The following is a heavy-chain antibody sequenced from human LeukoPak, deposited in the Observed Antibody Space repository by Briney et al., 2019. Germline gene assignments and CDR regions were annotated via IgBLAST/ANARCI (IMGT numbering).Heavy chain of an antibody. J-gene: IGHJ4*02. V-gene: IGHV4-4*07. Sequence: PSGTLSLTCTVSGGSIGPYYWSWLRQPAGKALEWIGRSYTTGSTNYNPSLKSRVTMSLDTSKNQFSLKLSSVTAADTAVYYCAGSGGSGFQLVSWGQGTLVTVSS. CDR1: GGSIGPYY. CDR2: SYTTGST. CDR3: AGSGGSGFQLVS. D-gene: IGHD3-16*01.